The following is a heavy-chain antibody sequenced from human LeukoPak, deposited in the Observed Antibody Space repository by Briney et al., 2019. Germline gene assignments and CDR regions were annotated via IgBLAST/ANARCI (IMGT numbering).Heavy chain of an antibody. Sequence: GGSLRLSCAASGFTFSSYAMSWVRQAPGKGLEWVSAISGSGGSTYYADSVKGRFTISRDNSKNTLYLQMNSLRAEDTAVYYCAKLVPPQRLRPSSYFDYWGQGTLVTVSS. CDR3: AKLVPPQRLRPSSYFDY. V-gene: IGHV3-23*01. D-gene: IGHD6-25*01. J-gene: IGHJ4*02. CDR1: GFTFSSYA. CDR2: ISGSGGST.